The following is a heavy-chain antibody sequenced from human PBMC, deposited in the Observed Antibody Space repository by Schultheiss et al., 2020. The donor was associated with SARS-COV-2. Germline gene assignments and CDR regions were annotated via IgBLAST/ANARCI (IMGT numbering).Heavy chain of an antibody. D-gene: IGHD4-23*01. CDR3: ARTGFYGGNGDY. V-gene: IGHV3-30*04. Sequence: GESLKISCAASGFTFSSYAMHWVRQAPGKGLEWVAVISYDGSNKYYADSVKGRFTISRDNSKNTLYLQMNSLRAEDTAVYYCARTGFYGGNGDYWGQGTLVTVSS. J-gene: IGHJ4*02. CDR1: GFTFSSYA. CDR2: ISYDGSNK.